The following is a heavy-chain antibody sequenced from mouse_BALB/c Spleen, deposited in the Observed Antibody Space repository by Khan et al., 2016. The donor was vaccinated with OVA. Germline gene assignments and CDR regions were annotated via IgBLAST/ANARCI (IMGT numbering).Heavy chain of an antibody. D-gene: IGHD4-1*01. Sequence: VQLQQSGTVLARPGASVKMSCKASGYTFTSYWMHWVKQRPGQGLEWIGDIYPGNTDTNYNQKFKGKAKLTAVTSTSTAYMERYSLTTEDSAVYYCTRRNWDVAWFAYWGQGTLVTVSA. V-gene: IGHV1-5*01. CDR2: IYPGNTDT. J-gene: IGHJ3*01. CDR1: GYTFTSYW. CDR3: TRRNWDVAWFAY.